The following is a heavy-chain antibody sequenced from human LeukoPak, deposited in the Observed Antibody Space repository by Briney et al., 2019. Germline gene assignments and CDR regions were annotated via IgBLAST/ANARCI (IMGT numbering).Heavy chain of an antibody. V-gene: IGHV4-39*07. CDR1: GGSISSDSYY. D-gene: IGHD6-13*01. Sequence: SETLSLTCTVSGGSISSDSYYWAWIRQPPGKGLEWIASIYYSGSTYYNPSLKSRVTISVDTSKNQFSLKLSSVTAADTAVYYCARDSSWSPYYYYGMDVWGQGTTVTVSS. J-gene: IGHJ6*02. CDR3: ARDSSWSPYYYYGMDV. CDR2: IYYSGST.